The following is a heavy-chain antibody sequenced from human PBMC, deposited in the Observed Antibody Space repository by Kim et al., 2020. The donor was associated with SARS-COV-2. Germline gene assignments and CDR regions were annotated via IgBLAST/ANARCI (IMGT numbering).Heavy chain of an antibody. V-gene: IGHV4-34*01. CDR3: ARGCSPYFFDY. J-gene: IGHJ4*02. CDR2: INHSGST. D-gene: IGHD6-13*01. CDR1: GGSFSGYY. Sequence: SETLSLTCAVYGGSFSGYYWSWIRQPPGKGLEWIGEINHSGSTNYNPSLKSRVTISVDTSKNQFSLKLSSVTAADTAVYYCARGCSPYFFDYWGQGTLVTVSS.